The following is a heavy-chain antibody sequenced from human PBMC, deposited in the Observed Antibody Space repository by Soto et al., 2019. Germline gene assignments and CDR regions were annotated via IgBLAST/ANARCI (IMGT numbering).Heavy chain of an antibody. CDR1: RGTFTNYA. Sequence: SVKVFCKALRGTFTNYAFSWVRQAPGQGLEWMGGIMPFFGSGNYAQKFQGRINITADESTSSVYLELTSLRSEDTAVYYCARDRAGYYSHFVYWGQGTLVTVS. CDR2: IMPFFGSG. D-gene: IGHD3-22*01. V-gene: IGHV1-69*13. J-gene: IGHJ4*02. CDR3: ARDRAGYYSHFVY.